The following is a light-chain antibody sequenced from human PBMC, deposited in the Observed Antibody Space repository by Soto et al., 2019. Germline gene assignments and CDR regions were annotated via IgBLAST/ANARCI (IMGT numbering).Light chain of an antibody. CDR2: DAS. CDR1: QSVSSY. CDR3: QQRSGWYT. J-gene: IGKJ2*01. Sequence: IVLTQSQATLSLSPGERATLSCRASQSVSSYLAWYQQKPGQAPRLLIYDASNRATGIPARFSGSGSGTDFTLTISSLEPEDFAIYYCQQRSGWYTFGQGTKLEIK. V-gene: IGKV3-11*01.